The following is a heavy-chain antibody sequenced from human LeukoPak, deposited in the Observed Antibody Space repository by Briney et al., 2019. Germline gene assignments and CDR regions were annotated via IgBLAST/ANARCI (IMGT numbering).Heavy chain of an antibody. V-gene: IGHV3-23*01. CDR3: AKDPGPYGDYHFDY. CDR2: ISGSGGST. CDR1: GFTFSSYA. Sequence: GGSLRLSCAASGFTFSSYAKSWVRQAPGKGLEWVSAISGSGGSTYYADSVKGRFTISRDNSKNTLYLQMNSLRAEDTAVYYCAKDPGPYGDYHFDYWGPGTLVTVSS. J-gene: IGHJ4*02. D-gene: IGHD4-17*01.